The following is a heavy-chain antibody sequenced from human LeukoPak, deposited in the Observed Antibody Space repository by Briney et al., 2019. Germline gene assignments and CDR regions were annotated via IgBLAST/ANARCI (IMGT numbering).Heavy chain of an antibody. Sequence: SETLSLTCTVSGYSISSGYYWGWIRQPPGKGLEWIGEIYHSGSTNYNPSLKSRVTISVDKSKNQFSLKLSSVTAADTAVYYCARDQYYYDSSGPEGLVDWGQGTLVTVSS. D-gene: IGHD3-22*01. CDR2: IYHSGST. CDR3: ARDQYYYDSSGPEGLVD. J-gene: IGHJ4*02. CDR1: GYSISSGYY. V-gene: IGHV4-38-2*02.